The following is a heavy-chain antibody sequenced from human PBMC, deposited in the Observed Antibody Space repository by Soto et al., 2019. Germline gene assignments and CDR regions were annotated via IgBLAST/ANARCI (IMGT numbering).Heavy chain of an antibody. V-gene: IGHV1-69*01. D-gene: IGHD3-3*01. CDR2: IIPIFGTA. Sequence: QVQLVQSGAEVKKPGSSVKVSCKASGCTFSSYAISWVRQAPGQGLEWMGGIIPIFGTANYAQKFQGRVTITADEPTSTAYMELSSLRSEDTAVYYCARAHKDDFWSGYSFDHWCQGTLVTVSS. CDR3: ARAHKDDFWSGYSFDH. J-gene: IGHJ4*02. CDR1: GCTFSSYA.